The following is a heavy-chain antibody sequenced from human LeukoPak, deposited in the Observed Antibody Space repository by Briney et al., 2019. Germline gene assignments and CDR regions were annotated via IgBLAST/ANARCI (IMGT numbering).Heavy chain of an antibody. D-gene: IGHD6-6*01. CDR3: AKVTYSSSAYFDY. CDR1: GFTFSSYA. V-gene: IGHV3-23*01. Sequence: PGGSLRLSCAASGFTFSSYAMSWVRPAPGKGLEWVSATSGSGGSTYYADSVKGRFTISRDNSKNTLYLQMNSLRAEDTAVYYCAKVTYSSSAYFDYWGQGTLVTVSS. CDR2: TSGSGGST. J-gene: IGHJ4*02.